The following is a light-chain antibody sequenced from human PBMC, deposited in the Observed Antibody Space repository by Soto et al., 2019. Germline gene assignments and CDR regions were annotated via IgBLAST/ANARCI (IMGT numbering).Light chain of an antibody. CDR1: SSNIGAGFD. CDR3: QSCDTTLSGGSV. Sequence: QSVLTQSPSVSGAPGQRVSISCTGTSSNIGAGFDVHWYQQLPATAPKLLIYGNNNRPSGVPDRFSGSKSGTSASLAITGLPADDEADYYCQSCDTTLSGGSVFGTGTKLTVL. CDR2: GNN. V-gene: IGLV1-40*01. J-gene: IGLJ1*01.